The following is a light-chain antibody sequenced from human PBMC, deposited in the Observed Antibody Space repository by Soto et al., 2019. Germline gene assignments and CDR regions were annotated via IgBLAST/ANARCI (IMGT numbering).Light chain of an antibody. V-gene: IGKV3-15*01. CDR1: QSISSK. Sequence: EIVMTQYPATLSVSPGERATLSCRASQSISSKLVWYQQKPGQAPRILIYDASNRATGIPARFSGSGSGKEFALTISSLQAEDFAVYYCQQYNNWPRTFGQGTKVEIK. J-gene: IGKJ1*01. CDR3: QQYNNWPRT. CDR2: DAS.